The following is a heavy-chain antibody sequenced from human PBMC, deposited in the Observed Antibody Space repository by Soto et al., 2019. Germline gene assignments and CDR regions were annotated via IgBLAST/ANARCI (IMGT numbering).Heavy chain of an antibody. CDR1: GFTFSSYG. CDR3: AKGMTTVTYGGDFDY. V-gene: IGHV3-30*18. Sequence: QVQLVESGGGVVQPGRSLRLSCAASGFTFSSYGMHWARQAPGKGLEWVAVISYDGSNKYYADSVKGRFTISRDNSKNTLYLQMNSLRAEDTAVYYCAKGMTTVTYGGDFDYWGQGTLVTVSS. CDR2: ISYDGSNK. D-gene: IGHD4-17*01. J-gene: IGHJ4*02.